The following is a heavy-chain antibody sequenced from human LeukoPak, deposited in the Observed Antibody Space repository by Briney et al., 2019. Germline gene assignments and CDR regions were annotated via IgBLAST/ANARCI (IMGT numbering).Heavy chain of an antibody. V-gene: IGHV1-18*01. Sequence: ASVKVSCKASGGTFSRYAISWVRQAPGQGLEWMGWISAYNGNTNYAQKLQGRVTMTTDTSTSTAYMELRSLRSDDTAVYYCARVLAYCGGDCYSGGWFDPWGQGTLVTVSS. CDR1: GGTFSRYA. J-gene: IGHJ5*02. CDR2: ISAYNGNT. D-gene: IGHD2-21*02. CDR3: ARVLAYCGGDCYSGGWFDP.